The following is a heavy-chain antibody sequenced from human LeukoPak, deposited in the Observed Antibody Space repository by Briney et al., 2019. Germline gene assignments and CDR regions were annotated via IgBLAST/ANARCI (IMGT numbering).Heavy chain of an antibody. Sequence: PGGSLRLSRSASRFTFSSYAMHWVRQAPGKGLEYVSAISNNGGSTYYADSVKGRFTISRDNSKNTLYLQMNSLRAEDTAVYYCARDDRPLLWFGELLDYWGQGTLVTVSS. CDR3: ARDDRPLLWFGELLDY. V-gene: IGHV3-64*04. CDR1: RFTFSSYA. J-gene: IGHJ4*02. CDR2: ISNNGGST. D-gene: IGHD3-10*01.